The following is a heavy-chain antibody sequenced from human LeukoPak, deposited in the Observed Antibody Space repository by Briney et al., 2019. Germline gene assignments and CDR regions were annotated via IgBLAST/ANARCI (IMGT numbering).Heavy chain of an antibody. Sequence: GASVKVSCKASGGTFSSYAISWVRQAPGQGLEWMGRIIPILGIANYAQKFQGRVTITADKSTSTAYMELSSLRSEDTAVYYCADLSITMFRGRGYYYGMDVWGQGTTVTVSS. V-gene: IGHV1-69*04. CDR3: ADLSITMFRGRGYYYGMDV. D-gene: IGHD3-10*01. J-gene: IGHJ6*02. CDR1: GGTFSSYA. CDR2: IIPILGIA.